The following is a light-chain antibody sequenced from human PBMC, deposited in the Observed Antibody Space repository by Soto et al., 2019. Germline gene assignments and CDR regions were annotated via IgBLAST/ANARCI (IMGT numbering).Light chain of an antibody. V-gene: IGLV1-51*02. CDR1: SSNIGNNY. CDR2: ENN. Sequence: QSVLTQPPSVSAAPGQKVTISCSGSSSNIGNNYVSWYQQLPGTAPKLLIYENNKRPSGIPDRFSGSKSGTSATLGITGLQTGDEANNYCGTWDTSLSAGGVFGTGPKVTVL. J-gene: IGLJ1*01. CDR3: GTWDTSLSAGGV.